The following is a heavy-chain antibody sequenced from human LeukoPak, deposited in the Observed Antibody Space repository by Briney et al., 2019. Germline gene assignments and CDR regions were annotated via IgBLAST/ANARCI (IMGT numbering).Heavy chain of an antibody. CDR3: ARDDGYSSGS. CDR2: ISGSGKNI. J-gene: IGHJ5*02. V-gene: IGHV3-48*03. Sequence: GGSLRLSCAPSGFTFSNYEMNWVRQAPGRGLEWVSYISGSGKNIYYADSVKGRFTISRDNAKNSLYLQMNSLRAEDTAVYYCARDDGYSSGSWGQGTLVTVSS. CDR1: GFTFSNYE. D-gene: IGHD6-19*01.